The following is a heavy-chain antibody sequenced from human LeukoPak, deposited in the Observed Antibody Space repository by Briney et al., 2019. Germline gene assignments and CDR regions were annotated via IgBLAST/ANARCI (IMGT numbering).Heavy chain of an antibody. D-gene: IGHD3-3*01. CDR1: GFGFNNAW. J-gene: IGHJ4*02. CDR2: IKSNIDDGTA. V-gene: IGHV3-15*01. CDR3: TTGFSHFDFSSGYYSY. Sequence: GGSLRLSCEASGFGFNNAWMVWVRQAPGKGLEWVGRIKSNIDDGTADYAAPVKGRFIISRDDSKNTLYLQMSSLKIEDTAVYYCTTGFSHFDFSSGYYSYWGQGALVTVFS.